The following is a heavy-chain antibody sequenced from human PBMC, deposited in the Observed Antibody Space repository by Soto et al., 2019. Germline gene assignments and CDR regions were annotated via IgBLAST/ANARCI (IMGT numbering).Heavy chain of an antibody. J-gene: IGHJ3*01. D-gene: IGHD1-26*01. Sequence: QVQLVQSGAEVKKPGSSVKVSCKASGGTFSTYGITWVRQASGQGLEWMGGIIPISGTIKFAQKFQGRLTINPDESTSTVYMELSSLTSEDTAVYYCASRERVDAFDVWGQGTMVPVSS. CDR1: GGTFSTYG. CDR2: IIPISGTI. V-gene: IGHV1-69*01. CDR3: ASRERVDAFDV.